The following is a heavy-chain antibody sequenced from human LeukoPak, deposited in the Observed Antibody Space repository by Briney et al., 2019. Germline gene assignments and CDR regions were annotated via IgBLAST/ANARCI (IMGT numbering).Heavy chain of an antibody. Sequence: GASVKVFCKASGYTFTSYGISWVRQAPGQGLEWMGWISAYNGNTNYAQKLQGRVTMTTDTSTSTAYMELRSLRSDDTAVYYCARSREMATIIWYYGMDVWGQGTTVTVSS. CDR2: ISAYNGNT. CDR1: GYTFTSYG. CDR3: ARSREMATIIWYYGMDV. V-gene: IGHV1-18*01. J-gene: IGHJ6*02. D-gene: IGHD5-24*01.